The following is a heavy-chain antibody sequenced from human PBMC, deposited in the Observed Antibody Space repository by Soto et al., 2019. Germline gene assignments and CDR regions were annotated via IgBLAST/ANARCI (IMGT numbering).Heavy chain of an antibody. CDR2: IMPIFRTP. V-gene: IGHV1-69*12. J-gene: IGHJ6*02. CDR3: ARDNDRPQLGGNYYYILDV. CDR1: GGTFRNSA. Sequence: QVQLEQSGAAVKKPGSSVKVSCKASGGTFRNSAISWVRQASGQGLEWMGGIMPIFRTPDYAQKFQGRVTITADESTNTAYMELSGLRSDDTAVYYCARDNDRPQLGGNYYYILDVWGHGTTVTVSS. D-gene: IGHD1-1*01.